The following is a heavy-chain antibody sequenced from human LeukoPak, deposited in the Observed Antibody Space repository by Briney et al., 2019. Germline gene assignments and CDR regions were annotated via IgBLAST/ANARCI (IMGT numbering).Heavy chain of an antibody. J-gene: IGHJ4*02. V-gene: IGHV4-59*01. CDR3: ARFEYDSSGYYLDY. CDR2: IYYSGST. CDR1: AGSISSYY. Sequence: SETLSLTCTVSAGSISSYYWSWIRQPQGKGLEWIGYIYYSGSTNYNPSPKSRVTISVDTSNNQFSLKLSSVTAADTAVYYCARFEYDSSGYYLDYWGQGTLVTVSS. D-gene: IGHD3-22*01.